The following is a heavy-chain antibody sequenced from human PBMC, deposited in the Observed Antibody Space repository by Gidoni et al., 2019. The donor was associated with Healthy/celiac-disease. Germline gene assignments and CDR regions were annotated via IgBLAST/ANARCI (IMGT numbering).Heavy chain of an antibody. CDR1: GFTFSSYA. V-gene: IGHV3-23*01. CDR2: ISGSGGST. Sequence: EVQLLESGGGLVQPGGSLRLSCAASGFTFSSYAMSWVRQAPGKGLEWVSAISGSGGSTYYADSVKGRFTISRDNSKNTLYLQMNSLRAEDTAVYYCAKDEGSPTAAVVTPIDYWGQGTLVTVSS. D-gene: IGHD2-21*02. CDR3: AKDEGSPTAAVVTPIDY. J-gene: IGHJ4*02.